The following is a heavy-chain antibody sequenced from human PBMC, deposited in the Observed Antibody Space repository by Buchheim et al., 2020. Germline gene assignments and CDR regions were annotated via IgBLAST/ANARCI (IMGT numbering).Heavy chain of an antibody. V-gene: IGHV1-8*01. Sequence: QVQLVQSGAEVKKPGASVKVSCKASGYTFTSYDINWVRQATGQGLEWMGWMNPNSGNTGYAQKFQGRVTMTRNTSISTAHMELSSLRSEDTAMYYCARAPGEDFGVVIPWGSDYYMDVWGKGTT. CDR3: ARAPGEDFGVVIPWGSDYYMDV. CDR2: MNPNSGNT. CDR1: GYTFTSYD. J-gene: IGHJ6*03. D-gene: IGHD3-3*01.